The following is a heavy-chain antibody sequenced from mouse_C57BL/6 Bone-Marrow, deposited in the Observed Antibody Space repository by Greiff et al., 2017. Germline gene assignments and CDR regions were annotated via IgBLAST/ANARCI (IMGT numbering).Heavy chain of an antibody. CDR2: IDPEDGDT. Sequence: VQLKESGAELVRPGASVKLSCTASGFNIKDYYMHWVKQRPEQGLEWIGRIDPEDGDTEYAPKFQGKATMTADTSSNTAYLQLSSLTSEDTAVYYCTSYYGNYDGAMDYWGQGTSVTVSS. CDR1: GFNIKDYY. J-gene: IGHJ4*01. V-gene: IGHV14-1*01. CDR3: TSYYGNYDGAMDY. D-gene: IGHD2-10*01.